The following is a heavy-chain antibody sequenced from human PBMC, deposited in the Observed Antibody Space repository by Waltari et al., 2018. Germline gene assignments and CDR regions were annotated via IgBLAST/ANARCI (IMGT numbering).Heavy chain of an antibody. V-gene: IGHV3-53*02. CDR1: GFIVSRVF. D-gene: IGHD3-10*01. CDR2: ISSEGHI. Sequence: EVQLGESGGALIQPGGSLRLSCAFPGFIVSRVFLSWVRQAPGEGLGWVSLISSEGHIYSADSVKGRFTISSDSSKNTLDLHMNSLRAEDTGVYYCVTMRGDVWGQGTTVTVSS. J-gene: IGHJ6*02. CDR3: VTMRGDV.